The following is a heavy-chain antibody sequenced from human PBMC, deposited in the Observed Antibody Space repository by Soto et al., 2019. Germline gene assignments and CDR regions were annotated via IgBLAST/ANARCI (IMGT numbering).Heavy chain of an antibody. CDR3: VKEGLAADFDS. CDR2: VRGDGRQT. D-gene: IGHD6-13*01. Sequence: VHLVQSGGGLVQPGGSLSLSCAASGFTFSNYWMHWVRQAPGKGLVWVARVRGDGRQTIYADSVKGRFTISRDNAKNTVHVQMNSLRAEDTAVYYCVKEGLAADFDSWGQGTLGTVST. J-gene: IGHJ4*02. CDR1: GFTFSNYW. V-gene: IGHV3-74*01.